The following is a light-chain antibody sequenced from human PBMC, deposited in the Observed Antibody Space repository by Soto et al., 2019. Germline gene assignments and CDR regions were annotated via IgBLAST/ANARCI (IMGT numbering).Light chain of an antibody. V-gene: IGKV3-20*01. CDR2: GAS. CDR3: QQYGTSPLT. J-gene: IGKJ3*01. CDR1: QSVSNNY. Sequence: EIVLTQSPGTLSLSPGERATLSCRASQSVSNNYLAWYQQKPGQAPRLLIYGASSRATGIPDRFSGSGSGTDFTLTISRLDPEDFAVYYCQQYGTSPLTFGPGNKVDIK.